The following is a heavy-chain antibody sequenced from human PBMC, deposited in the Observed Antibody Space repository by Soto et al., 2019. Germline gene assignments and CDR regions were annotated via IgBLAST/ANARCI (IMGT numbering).Heavy chain of an antibody. J-gene: IGHJ5*02. V-gene: IGHV1-2*02. Sequence: SSVKVSCKASGYTFTGYYMHWVRQARGQGLEWMGWINPNSGGTNYAQKFQGRVTMTRDTSIRTAYMELSRLRSDDTAVYYCAGGRIAAINWFDPWGQGTMVTVSS. CDR3: AGGRIAAINWFDP. D-gene: IGHD6-25*01. CDR1: GYTFTGYY. CDR2: INPNSGGT.